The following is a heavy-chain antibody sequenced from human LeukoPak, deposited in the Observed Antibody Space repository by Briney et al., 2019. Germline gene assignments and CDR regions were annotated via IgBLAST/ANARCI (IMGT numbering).Heavy chain of an antibody. V-gene: IGHV3-23*01. Sequence: GGSLRLSCAASGFTFNTFAMSWVRQAPEKGLEWVSTVTGSGGRTYYADSVKGRFAISRDNSKDTLYLQMNSLRVEDTAIYYCAKTPFGGYSSGLATNWGQGTLVTVSS. D-gene: IGHD6-19*01. CDR2: VTGSGGRT. CDR3: AKTPFGGYSSGLATN. CDR1: GFTFNTFA. J-gene: IGHJ4*02.